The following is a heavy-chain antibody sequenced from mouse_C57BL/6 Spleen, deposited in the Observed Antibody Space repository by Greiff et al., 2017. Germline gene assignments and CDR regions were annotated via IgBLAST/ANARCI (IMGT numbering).Heavy chain of an antibody. J-gene: IGHJ2*01. V-gene: IGHV1-55*01. CDR3: ARFYCCGSSPYYFDY. Sequence: QVQLQQPGAELVKPGASVKMSCTASGYTFTSYWITWVKQRPGQGLEWIGDIYPGSGSTNYNEKFKSKATLTVDTSSITAYMQLSSLTSEDSAVYYCARFYCCGSSPYYFDYWGQGTTLTVSS. D-gene: IGHD1-1*01. CDR2: IYPGSGST. CDR1: GYTFTSYW.